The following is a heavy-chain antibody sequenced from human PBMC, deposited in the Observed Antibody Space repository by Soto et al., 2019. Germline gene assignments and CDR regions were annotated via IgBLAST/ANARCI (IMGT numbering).Heavy chain of an antibody. CDR1: GFTFSSYA. CDR2: ISSNGGST. J-gene: IGHJ4*02. Sequence: PVGSLRLSCSASGFTFSSYAMHWVRQAPGKGLEYVSAISSNGGSTYYADSVKGRFTISRDNSKNTLYLQMSSLRAEDTAVYYCVKKADIVATTAPDYWGQGTLVTVS. D-gene: IGHD5-12*01. V-gene: IGHV3-64D*06. CDR3: VKKADIVATTAPDY.